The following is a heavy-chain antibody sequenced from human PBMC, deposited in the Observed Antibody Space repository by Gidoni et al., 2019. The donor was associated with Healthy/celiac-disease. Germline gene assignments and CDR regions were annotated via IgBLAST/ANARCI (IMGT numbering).Heavy chain of an antibody. CDR3: ARGRGRGYSYGYVY. D-gene: IGHD5-18*01. Sequence: QVQLQQWGAGLLKPSETLSLTCAVYGGSFSGYYWSWIRQPPGKGLEWIGEINHSGSTNYNPSLKSRVTISVDTSKNQFSLKLSSVTAADTAVYYCARGRGRGYSYGYVYGGQGTLVTVSS. V-gene: IGHV4-34*01. CDR1: GGSFSGYY. J-gene: IGHJ4*02. CDR2: INHSGST.